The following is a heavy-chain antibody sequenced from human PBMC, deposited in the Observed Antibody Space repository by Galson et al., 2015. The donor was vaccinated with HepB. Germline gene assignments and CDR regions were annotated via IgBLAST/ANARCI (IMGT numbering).Heavy chain of an antibody. CDR1: FSSYA. J-gene: IGHJ6*02. CDR2: IIPIFGTA. V-gene: IGHV1-69*01. CDR3: ARSWNYYGSGSYQYGMDV. Sequence: FSSYAISWVRQAPGQGLEWMGGIIPIFGTANYAQKFQGRVTITADESTSTAYMELSSLRSEDTAVYYCARSWNYYGSGSYQYGMDVWGQGTTVTVSS. D-gene: IGHD3-10*01.